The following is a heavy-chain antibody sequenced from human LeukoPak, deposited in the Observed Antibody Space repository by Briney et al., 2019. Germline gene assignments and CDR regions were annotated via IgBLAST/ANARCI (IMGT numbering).Heavy chain of an antibody. CDR1: GFTFSNYN. CDR2: ITTSSSTI. Sequence: GGSLRLSWAASGFTFSNYNMNWVRQAPGKGLEWVSYITTSSSTIYYADSVKGRFTISRDNAKNSLYLQMNSLRAEDTAVYYCASGRYCSSTSCYPSGYFQHWGQGTLVTVSS. CDR3: ASGRYCSSTSCYPSGYFQH. J-gene: IGHJ1*01. D-gene: IGHD2-2*01. V-gene: IGHV3-48*01.